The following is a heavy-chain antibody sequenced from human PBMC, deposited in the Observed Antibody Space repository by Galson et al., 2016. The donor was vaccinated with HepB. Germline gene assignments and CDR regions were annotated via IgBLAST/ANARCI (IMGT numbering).Heavy chain of an antibody. Sequence: ALRLSCAASGFTFSSYTMSWVRQAPGKGLEWVSVISGSGGSTYYADSVKGRFTISRDNSKNTLCLQMNSMRPEDTAQYYCAKDLGSYYGSGSYRDYYYGMDVWGLGTTVTVSS. CDR3: AKDLGSYYGSGSYRDYYYGMDV. D-gene: IGHD3-10*01. CDR2: ISGSGGST. CDR1: GFTFSSYT. V-gene: IGHV3-23*01. J-gene: IGHJ6*02.